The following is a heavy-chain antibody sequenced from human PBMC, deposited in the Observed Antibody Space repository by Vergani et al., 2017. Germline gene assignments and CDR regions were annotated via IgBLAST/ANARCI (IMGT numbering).Heavy chain of an antibody. CDR1: GYNFTSFD. CDR3: ARVVLDSKYRHNWFGP. D-gene: IGHD3/OR15-3a*01. CDR2: MNPKSGNT. Sequence: QEQLVQSGAEVRKPGASVKVSCMASGYNFTSFDINWVRLATGQGLEWMGWMNPKSGNTAYAAKFQGRITMTRDSSTDTAYMEMKSLRSEDTAIYFCARVVLDSKYRHNWFGPWGQGTVVTVSS. J-gene: IGHJ5*02. V-gene: IGHV1-8*01.